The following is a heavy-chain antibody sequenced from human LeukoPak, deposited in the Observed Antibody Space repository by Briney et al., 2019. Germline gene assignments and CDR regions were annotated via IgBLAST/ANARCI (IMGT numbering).Heavy chain of an antibody. CDR2: IIPIFGTA. D-gene: IGHD2-2*01. V-gene: IGHV1-69*13. J-gene: IGHJ6*03. CDR3: ARGRIVVVPAADIGGDYYYYYMDV. CDR1: GGTFSSYA. Sequence: ASVKVSCKASGGTFSSYAISWVRQAPGQGLEWMGGIIPIFGTANYAQKFQGRVTITADESTSTAYMELSSLRSEDTAVYYCARGRIVVVPAADIGGDYYYYYMDVWGKGTTVTVSS.